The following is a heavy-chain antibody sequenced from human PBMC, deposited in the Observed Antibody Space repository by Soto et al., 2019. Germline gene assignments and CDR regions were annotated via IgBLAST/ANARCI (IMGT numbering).Heavy chain of an antibody. J-gene: IGHJ3*02. CDR1: GGSISSYY. V-gene: IGHV4-59*01. CDR3: ARDTHDAFDI. Sequence: SETLSLTCTVSGGSISSYYWSWIRQPPGKGLEWIGYIYYSGSTNYNPSLKSRVTISVDTSKNQFSLKLSSVTAADTAVYYCARDTHDAFDIWGKGKMVTFSS. CDR2: IYYSGST.